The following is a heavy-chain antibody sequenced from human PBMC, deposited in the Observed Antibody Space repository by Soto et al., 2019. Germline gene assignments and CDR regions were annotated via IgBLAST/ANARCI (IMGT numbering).Heavy chain of an antibody. CDR1: GFTFSSYD. V-gene: IGHV3-13*01. CDR2: IGTAGDT. Sequence: GGSLRLSCAASGFTFSSYDMHWVRQATGKGLEWVSAIGTAGDTYYPGSVKGRFTISRENAKNSLYLQMNSLRAGDTAVYYCARAPSAYYYYYMDVWGKGTTVTVSS. D-gene: IGHD2-2*01. J-gene: IGHJ6*03. CDR3: ARAPSAYYYYYMDV.